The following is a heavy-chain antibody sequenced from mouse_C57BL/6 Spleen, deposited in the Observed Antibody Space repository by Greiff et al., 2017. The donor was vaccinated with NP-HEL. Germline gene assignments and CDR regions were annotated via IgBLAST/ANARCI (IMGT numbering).Heavy chain of an antibody. D-gene: IGHD1-1*01. CDR3: ARGGGAGSRFFAY. CDR1: GYTFTSYW. J-gene: IGHJ3*01. Sequence: QVQLQQPGAELVMPGASVKLSCKASGYTFTSYWMHWVKQRPGQGLEWIGEIDPSDSYTNYNQQFKGKSTLTVDKSSSTAYMQLSSLTSEDSAVYYCARGGGAGSRFFAYWGQGTLVTVSA. CDR2: IDPSDSYT. V-gene: IGHV1-69*01.